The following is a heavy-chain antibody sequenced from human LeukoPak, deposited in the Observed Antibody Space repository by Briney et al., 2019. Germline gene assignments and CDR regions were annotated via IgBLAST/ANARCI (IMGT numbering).Heavy chain of an antibody. CDR1: GFTFSSYG. Sequence: GGSLRLSCAASGFTFSSYGMHWVRQAPGKGLEWVAFIRYDGSNKYYADSAKGRFTISRDNSKNTLYLQMNSLRAEDTAVYYCARDYDSSGYYYYGMDVWGQGTTVTVSS. V-gene: IGHV3-30*02. D-gene: IGHD3-22*01. CDR3: ARDYDSSGYYYYGMDV. J-gene: IGHJ6*02. CDR2: IRYDGSNK.